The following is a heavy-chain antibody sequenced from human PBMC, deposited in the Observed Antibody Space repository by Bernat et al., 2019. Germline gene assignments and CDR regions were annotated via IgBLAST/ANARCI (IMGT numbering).Heavy chain of an antibody. Sequence: QVQLVESGGGVVQPGRSLRLSCAASGFTFSSYGMHWVRQAPGKGLEWVAVIWYDVSNKYYADSVKGRFTISRDNSKNTLYLQMNSLRAEDTAVYYCARDVITSQNIVIQKYYFDYWGQGTLVTVSS. D-gene: IGHD2/OR15-2a*01. J-gene: IGHJ4*02. CDR3: ARDVITSQNIVIQKYYFDY. V-gene: IGHV3-33*01. CDR2: IWYDVSNK. CDR1: GFTFSSYG.